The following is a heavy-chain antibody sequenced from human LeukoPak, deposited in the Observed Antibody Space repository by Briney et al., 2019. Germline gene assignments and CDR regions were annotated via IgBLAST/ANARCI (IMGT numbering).Heavy chain of an antibody. Sequence: RESLRISCKASGYSFTNYWIAWVRQKPGKGLEWMGIMHPGESEINYSPSFEGQVTISADTSISTAYLEWYSLKASDSVIYYCAKTIASLGSGARYFDPWGQGTMITVSS. CDR2: MHPGESEI. D-gene: IGHD5/OR15-5a*01. CDR3: AKTIASLGSGARYFDP. V-gene: IGHV5-51*01. J-gene: IGHJ5*02. CDR1: GYSFTNYW.